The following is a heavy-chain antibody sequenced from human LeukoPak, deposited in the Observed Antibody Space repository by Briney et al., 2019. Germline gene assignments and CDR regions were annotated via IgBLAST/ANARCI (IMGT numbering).Heavy chain of an antibody. CDR3: AREKSPDYCSGASCYFDY. Sequence: SETLSLTCTVSGGSISSYYWSWIRQPPGKGLEWIGYIYYSGSTNYNPSLKSRVTISVDTSKNQFSLKLSSVTAADTAMYYCAREKSPDYCSGASCYFDYWGQGTLVTVSP. CDR1: GGSISSYY. D-gene: IGHD2-15*01. V-gene: IGHV4-59*01. J-gene: IGHJ4*02. CDR2: IYYSGST.